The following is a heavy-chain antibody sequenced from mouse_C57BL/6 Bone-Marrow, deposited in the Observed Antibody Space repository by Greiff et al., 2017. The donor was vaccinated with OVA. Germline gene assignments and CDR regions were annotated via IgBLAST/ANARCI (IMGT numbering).Heavy chain of an antibody. V-gene: IGHV14-3*01. D-gene: IGHD1-1*01. CDR3: AFITTVVDYAMDY. CDR2: IDPANGNT. CDR1: GFNIKNTY. J-gene: IGHJ4*01. Sequence: EVQLQQSVAELVRPGASVKLSCTASGFNIKNTYMHWVKQRPEQGLEWIGRIDPANGNTKYAQKFQGKATITADTSSNTAYLQLSSLTSEDTAIYYCAFITTVVDYAMDYWGQGTSVTVSS.